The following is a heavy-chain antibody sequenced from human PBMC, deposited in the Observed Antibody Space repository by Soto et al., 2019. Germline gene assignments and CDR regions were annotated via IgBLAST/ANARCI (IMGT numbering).Heavy chain of an antibody. D-gene: IGHD2-21*02. J-gene: IGHJ4*02. CDR1: GYTFTSHY. CDR2: INPSVIST. CDR3: ARSGCGGDCPLDY. V-gene: IGHV1-46*01. Sequence: QVQVVQSGAEVKKPGASVKVSCKASGYTFTSHYMHWVRQAPGQGLEWMGIINPSVISTTYAQKFQGRVTMTRDTSPSTVYMELSSLSSEDTAVYYCARSGCGGDCPLDYWGQGTLVSVSS.